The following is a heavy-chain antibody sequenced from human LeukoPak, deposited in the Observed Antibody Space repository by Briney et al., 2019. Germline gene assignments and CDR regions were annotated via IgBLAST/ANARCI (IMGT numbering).Heavy chain of an antibody. CDR3: ARLARAFDI. V-gene: IGHV4-34*01. J-gene: IGHJ3*02. CDR2: INHSGST. Sequence: SETLSLTCAVYGGSFSGYYWSWIRQPPGKGLEWIGEINHSGSTNYNPSLKSRVTISVDTSKNQFSLKLSSVTAADTAVYYCARLARAFDIWGQGTMVTVSS. D-gene: IGHD1-26*01. CDR1: GGSFSGYY.